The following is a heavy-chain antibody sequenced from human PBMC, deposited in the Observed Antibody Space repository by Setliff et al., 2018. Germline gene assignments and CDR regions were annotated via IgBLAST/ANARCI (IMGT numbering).Heavy chain of an antibody. CDR2: IYSSGST. CDR1: GGSISVSGGTYY. D-gene: IGHD2-2*01. V-gene: IGHV4-61*01. Sequence: SETLSLTCSVSGGSISVSGGTYYWSWIRQPPGKGLEWIGYIYSSGSTNYNPSLKSRVAISRDTSTNQLSLELRSVTAADTAVYYCAREPTRTGGFYYLDVWGEGTTVTVSS. J-gene: IGHJ6*03. CDR3: AREPTRTGGFYYLDV.